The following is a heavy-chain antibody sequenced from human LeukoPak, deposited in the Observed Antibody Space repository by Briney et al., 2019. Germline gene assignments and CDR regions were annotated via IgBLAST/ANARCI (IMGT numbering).Heavy chain of an antibody. J-gene: IGHJ3*02. V-gene: IGHV3-48*03. D-gene: IGHD1-26*01. CDR1: GFTFISYE. CDR3: ARSGSLVGAFDI. Sequence: GGSLRLSCAASGFTFISYEVNWVRQAPGKGLEWVSYISSSGSPIYYADSVKGRFTISRDNAKNSLYLQMNRLRAEDTAVYYCARSGSLVGAFDIWGQGTMVTVSS. CDR2: ISSSGSPI.